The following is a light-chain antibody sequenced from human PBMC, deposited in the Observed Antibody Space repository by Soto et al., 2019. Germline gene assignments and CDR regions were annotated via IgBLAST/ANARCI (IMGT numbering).Light chain of an antibody. CDR3: MQATQWPYT. J-gene: IGKJ2*01. Sequence: DVAMIQSPISLPVTLGQPASISCRSSQSLVYKDGITYLNWFLQRPGQSPRRLIYKVSNRDSGVPDRFSGSGSVTDFTLQISRVEAEDVGVYYCMQATQWPYTFGQGTKLEIK. CDR2: KVS. V-gene: IGKV2-30*01. CDR1: QSLVYKDGITY.